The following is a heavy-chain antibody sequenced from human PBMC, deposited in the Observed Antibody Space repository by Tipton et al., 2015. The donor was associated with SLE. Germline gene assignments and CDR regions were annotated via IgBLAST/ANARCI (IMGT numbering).Heavy chain of an antibody. D-gene: IGHD3/OR15-3a*01. CDR3: ARDKEGRLDCWYFDL. J-gene: IGHJ2*01. CDR1: GGSISSGGYY. V-gene: IGHV4-31*03. CDR2: IYYSGST. Sequence: TLSLTCTVSGGSISSGGYYWSWIRQHPGKGLEWIGYIYYSGSTYYNPSLKSRVTISVDTSKNQFSLKLSSVTAADTAVYYCARDKEGRLDCWYFDLWGRGTLVTVSS.